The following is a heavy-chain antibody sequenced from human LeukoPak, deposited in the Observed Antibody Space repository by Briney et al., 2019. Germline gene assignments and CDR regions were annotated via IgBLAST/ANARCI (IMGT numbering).Heavy chain of an antibody. V-gene: IGHV1-24*01. Sequence: ASVKVSCKVSGYSLTQLSIHWVRQAPAKGLEWMGGFDSEDDETIYAQKFQGRVTMTEDTATDTVYMELTSLRSEDTAIYFCATGLSYNWRIFDYWGQGTLVTVSS. J-gene: IGHJ4*02. CDR3: ATGLSYNWRIFDY. CDR1: GYSLTQLS. D-gene: IGHD1-20*01. CDR2: FDSEDDET.